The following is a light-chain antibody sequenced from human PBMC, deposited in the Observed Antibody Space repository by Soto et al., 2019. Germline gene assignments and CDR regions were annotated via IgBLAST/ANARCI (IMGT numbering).Light chain of an antibody. Sequence: QSVLTQPPSVSGAPGQRVTISCTGSSSKIGANYDVHWYQQLPGTAPKLLIYNNNIRPSGVPDRFSGSKFGTSASLAISGLQPEEESDYYRQTYGSSLSRVVFGTGTKLTVL. CDR2: NNN. CDR1: SSKIGANYD. V-gene: IGLV1-40*01. CDR3: QTYGSSLSRVV. J-gene: IGLJ1*01.